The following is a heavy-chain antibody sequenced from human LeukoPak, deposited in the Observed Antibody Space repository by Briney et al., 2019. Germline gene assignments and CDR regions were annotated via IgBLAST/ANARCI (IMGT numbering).Heavy chain of an antibody. CDR2: INHSGST. CDR3: AAAGHCSGGSCYSGRVDY. Sequence: PSETLSLTCTVSGGSISSYYWSWIRQPPGKGLEWIGEINHSGSTNYNPSLKSRVTISVDTSKNQFSLKLSSVTAADTAVYYCAAAGHCSGGSCYSGRVDYWGQGTLVTVSS. CDR1: GGSISSYY. D-gene: IGHD2-15*01. V-gene: IGHV4-34*01. J-gene: IGHJ4*02.